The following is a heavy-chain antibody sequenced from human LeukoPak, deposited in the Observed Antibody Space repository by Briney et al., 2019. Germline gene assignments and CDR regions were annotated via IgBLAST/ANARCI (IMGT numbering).Heavy chain of an antibody. CDR1: GGSFSGYY. D-gene: IGHD3-10*01. Sequence: SETLSLTCAVYGGSFSGYYWSWIRQPPGKGLEWIGEINHSGSTNYNPSLKSRVTISVDTSKNQFSLKLSSVTAADTAVYYCARRGRHYYGSGSYYYYYGMDVWGQGTTVTVSS. CDR3: ARRGRHYYGSGSYYYYYGMDV. J-gene: IGHJ6*02. V-gene: IGHV4-34*01. CDR2: INHSGST.